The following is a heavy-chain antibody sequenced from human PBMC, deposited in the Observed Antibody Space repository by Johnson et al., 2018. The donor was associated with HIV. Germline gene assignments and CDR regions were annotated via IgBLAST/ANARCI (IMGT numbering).Heavy chain of an antibody. D-gene: IGHD6-19*01. Sequence: QVQLVESGGGVVQPGGSLRLSCAASGFTFSSYGMHWVRQAPGKGLEWVAFIRYDGSNKYYADSVKGRFTISRDNSKNTLYLQISSLRPEDTAVYYCAKIGQWRERLDAFDIWGQGTMVTVSS. CDR1: GFTFSSYG. CDR3: AKIGQWRERLDAFDI. V-gene: IGHV3-30*02. CDR2: IRYDGSNK. J-gene: IGHJ3*02.